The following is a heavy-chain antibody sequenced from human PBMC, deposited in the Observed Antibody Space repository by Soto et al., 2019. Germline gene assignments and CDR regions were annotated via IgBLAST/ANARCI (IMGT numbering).Heavy chain of an antibody. J-gene: IGHJ5*02. CDR3: AKAPGIAVVYWFAP. CDR1: GFTFSSYG. V-gene: IGHV3-30*18. CDR2: ISYDGSNK. Sequence: PGGSLRLSCAASGFTFSSYGMHWVRQAPGKGLEWVAVISYDGSNKYYADSVKGRFTISRDNSKNTLYLQMNSLRAEDTAVYYCAKAPGIAVVYWFAPWGQGTLVTVSS. D-gene: IGHD6-19*01.